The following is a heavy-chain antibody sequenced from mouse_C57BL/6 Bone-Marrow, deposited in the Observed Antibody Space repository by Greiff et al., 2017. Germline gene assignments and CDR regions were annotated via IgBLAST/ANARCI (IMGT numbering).Heavy chain of an antibody. D-gene: IGHD2-5*01. Sequence: QVQLQQPGAELVRPGSSVKLSCKASGYTFTSYWMHWVKQRPIQGLEWIGNIDPSDSETHYNQKFKDKATLTVDKSSSTAYMQLSSLTSEDSAVYYSAPAYYSNWNYAMDYWGQGTSVTVSS. V-gene: IGHV1-52*01. J-gene: IGHJ4*01. CDR2: IDPSDSET. CDR3: APAYYSNWNYAMDY. CDR1: GYTFTSYW.